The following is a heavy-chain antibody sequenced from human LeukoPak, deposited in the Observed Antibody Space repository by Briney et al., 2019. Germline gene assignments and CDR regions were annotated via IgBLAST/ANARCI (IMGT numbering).Heavy chain of an antibody. CDR2: ISYDGSNK. J-gene: IGHJ4*02. CDR1: GFTFSSYA. Sequence: GGSLRLSCAASGFTFSSYAMHWVRQAPGKGLEWVAVISYDGSNKYYADSVKGGFTISRDNSKNTLYLQMNSLRAEDTAVYYCASSPPVHWGQGTLVTVSS. CDR3: ASSPPVH. V-gene: IGHV3-30-3*01. D-gene: IGHD6-6*01.